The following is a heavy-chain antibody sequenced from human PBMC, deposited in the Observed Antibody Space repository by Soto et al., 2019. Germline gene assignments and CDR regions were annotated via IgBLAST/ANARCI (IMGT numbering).Heavy chain of an antibody. Sequence: SXXXISSSTYYXGXXRXXXXKGLDWIGCIYFRGSTYYNPSLKSRVTVSVDTSKKQFSLKLTSVTAADTAVYYCAREILTGYYPAGWFDPWGQGTLVTVSS. CDR3: AREILTGYYPAGWFDP. J-gene: IGHJ5*02. CDR2: IYFRGST. D-gene: IGHD3-9*01. V-gene: IGHV4-39*02. CDR1: XXXISSSTYY.